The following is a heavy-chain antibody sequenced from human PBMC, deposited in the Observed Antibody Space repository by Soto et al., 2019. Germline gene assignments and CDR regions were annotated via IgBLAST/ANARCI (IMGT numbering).Heavy chain of an antibody. D-gene: IGHD3-22*01. CDR3: ARAYDSSGYYYASFDY. V-gene: IGHV4-30-4*01. J-gene: IGHJ4*02. Sequence: SETLSLTCTVSGGSISSGDYYWSWIRQPPGKGLEWIGYIYYSGSTYYNPSLKSRVTISVDTSKNQFSLKLSSGTAADTAVYYCARAYDSSGYYYASFDYWGQGTLVTVSS. CDR1: GGSISSGDYY. CDR2: IYYSGST.